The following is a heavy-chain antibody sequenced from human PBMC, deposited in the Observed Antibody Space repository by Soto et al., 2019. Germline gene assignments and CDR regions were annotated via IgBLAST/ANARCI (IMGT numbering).Heavy chain of an antibody. V-gene: IGHV3-30-3*01. J-gene: IGHJ4*02. CDR1: GLTFTSSS. CDR2: ISENGDRQ. CDR3: ARRLATTVSALGY. D-gene: IGHD4-17*01. Sequence: QVQLVQSGGGVVQAGNSLRLSCTASGLTFTSSSFHWVRQAPGKGLEWVAVISENGDRQYSTESVRGRFLISRDSSKNTVYLQMTSLRPEDTGVYFCARRLATTVSALGYWGQGALVTVSS.